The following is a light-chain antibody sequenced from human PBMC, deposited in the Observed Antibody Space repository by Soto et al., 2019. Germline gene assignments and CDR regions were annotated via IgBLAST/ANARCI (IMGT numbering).Light chain of an antibody. Sequence: QSVLTQPPSASGTPGQRVTISCSGSNSNIGNNAVSWYQQLPGTAPKLLIYFNNLRPSGVSDRFSGSKSGTSASLAISGLQSEDEADYYCATWDDSLNGPVFGGGTQLTVL. CDR2: FNN. J-gene: IGLJ2*01. V-gene: IGLV1-44*01. CDR1: NSNIGNNA. CDR3: ATWDDSLNGPV.